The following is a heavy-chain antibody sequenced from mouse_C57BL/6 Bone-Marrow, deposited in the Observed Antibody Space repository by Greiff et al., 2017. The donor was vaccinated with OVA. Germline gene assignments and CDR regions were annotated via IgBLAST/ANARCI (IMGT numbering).Heavy chain of an antibody. D-gene: IGHD1-1*01. Sequence: DVQLQESGPGLVKPSQSLSLTCSVTGYSITSGYYWNWIRQFPGNKLEWMGYISYDGSNNYNPSLKNRISITRDTSKNQFFLKLNSVTTEDTATYYCARRYYGSSYDAMDYWGQGTSVTVSS. CDR1: GYSITSGYY. CDR3: ARRYYGSSYDAMDY. J-gene: IGHJ4*01. V-gene: IGHV3-6*01. CDR2: ISYDGSN.